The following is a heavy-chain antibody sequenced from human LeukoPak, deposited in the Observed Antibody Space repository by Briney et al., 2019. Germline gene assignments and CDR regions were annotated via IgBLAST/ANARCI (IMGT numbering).Heavy chain of an antibody. CDR2: IYYSGST. CDR1: GGSISSGGYY. V-gene: IGHV4-31*03. J-gene: IGHJ4*02. Sequence: SETLSLTCTVSGGSISSGGYYWSWIRQHPGKGLEWIGYIYYSGSTYYNPSLKSRVTISVDTSKNQFSLKLSSVTAADTAVYYCARVVGFGESGEYYFDYWGQGTLVTVSS. D-gene: IGHD3-10*01. CDR3: ARVVGFGESGEYYFDY.